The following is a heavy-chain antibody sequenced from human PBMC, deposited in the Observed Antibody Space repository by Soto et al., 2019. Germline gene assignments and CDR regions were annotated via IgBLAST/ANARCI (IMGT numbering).Heavy chain of an antibody. CDR3: VRVLDSSWYADL. Sequence: QVQLQESGPGLVKPSETLSLTCSVSGGSVSNASFYWTWIRQAPGTGLEYIGYIFYTGVTNYNPSLSRRVNISLDTSKNHFSLKLNSMTAADTAVYYCVRVLDSSWYADLWGRGTLVTVSS. D-gene: IGHD3-22*01. CDR1: GGSVSNASFY. J-gene: IGHJ2*01. CDR2: IFYTGVT. V-gene: IGHV4-61*03.